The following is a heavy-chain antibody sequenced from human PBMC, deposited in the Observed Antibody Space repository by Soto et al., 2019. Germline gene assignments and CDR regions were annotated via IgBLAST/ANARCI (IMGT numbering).Heavy chain of an antibody. CDR3: AACRYDFWSGYYNHWAFDY. CDR1: GGTFSSYA. D-gene: IGHD3-3*01. Sequence: GASVKVSCKASGGTFSSYAISWVRQAPGQGLEWMGGIIPIFGTANYAQKFQGRVTITADESTSTAYMELSSLRSEDTAVYYCAACRYDFWSGYYNHWAFDYWGQGTLVTVSS. V-gene: IGHV1-69*13. J-gene: IGHJ4*02. CDR2: IIPIFGTA.